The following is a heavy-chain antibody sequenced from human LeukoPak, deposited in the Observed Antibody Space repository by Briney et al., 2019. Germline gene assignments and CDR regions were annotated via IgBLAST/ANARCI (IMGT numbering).Heavy chain of an antibody. V-gene: IGHV1-69*13. CDR2: IIPVFGTA. J-gene: IGHJ4*02. CDR3: ARDVSVGYCSGGSCYASGPQTHSGIEV. CDR1: GGTFSSYA. D-gene: IGHD2-15*01. Sequence: ASVKLSCKASGGTFSSYAISWVRQAPGQGLEWMGGIIPVFGTANYAEKFQGRVTITGDESTSTAYMELSSLRSEDTAVYYCARDVSVGYCSGGSCYASGPQTHSGIEVWGQGTLVTVSS.